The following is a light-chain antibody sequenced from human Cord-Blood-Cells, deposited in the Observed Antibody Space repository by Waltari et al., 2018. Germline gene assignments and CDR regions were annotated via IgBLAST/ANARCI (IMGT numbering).Light chain of an antibody. CDR1: QSISSY. CDR2: AAS. CDR3: QQSYSTPLFT. V-gene: IGKV1-39*01. J-gene: IGKJ3*01. Sequence: DIQMTQSPSSLSASVGDRVTITCRARQSISSYLNLYQQKPGKAPKLLIDAASSLQSGVPSRFSGSGSGTDFTLSISSLQPEDFATYYCQQSYSTPLFTFGPGTKVDIK.